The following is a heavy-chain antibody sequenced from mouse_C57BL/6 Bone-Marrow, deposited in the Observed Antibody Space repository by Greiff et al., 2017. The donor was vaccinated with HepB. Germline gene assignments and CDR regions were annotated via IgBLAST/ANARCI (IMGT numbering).Heavy chain of an antibody. CDR3: ARVYDGYWYFDV. J-gene: IGHJ1*03. V-gene: IGHV5-2*01. CDR1: EYEFPSHD. D-gene: IGHD2-3*01. Sequence: EVKVVESGGGLVQPGESLKLSRESNEYEFPSHDMSWVRKTPEKRLELVAAINSDGGSTYYPDTMERRFIISRDNTKKTLYLQMSSLRSEDTALYYCARVYDGYWYFDVWGTGTTVTVSS. CDR2: INSDGGST.